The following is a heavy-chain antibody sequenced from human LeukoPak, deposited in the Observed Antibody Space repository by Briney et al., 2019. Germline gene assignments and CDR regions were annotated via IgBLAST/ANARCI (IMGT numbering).Heavy chain of an antibody. Sequence: APGQXXXXMGWISAGNGNTKYSQNFQGRVTFISNTSATTAFMELSSLRSEDAAVYYCARDSGSGSNDYWGQGTLVTVSS. CDR3: ARDSGSGSNDY. D-gene: IGHD1-26*01. J-gene: IGHJ4*02. V-gene: IGHV1-3*01. CDR2: ISAGNGNT.